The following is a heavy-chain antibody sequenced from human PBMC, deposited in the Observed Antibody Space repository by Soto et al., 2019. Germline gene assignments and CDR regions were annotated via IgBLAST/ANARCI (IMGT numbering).Heavy chain of an antibody. CDR3: AGGSTGAHNP. CDR2: IYYTGSS. Sequence: SETLSLTCTVSGGAITSGYWSWIRQPPGRGLEWIGYIYYTGSSNYNPSLNSRVTISVDTSKNQFTLRLRSVTAADTAIYFCAGGSTGAHNPWGPGTLVTVSS. CDR1: GGAITSGY. J-gene: IGHJ5*02. D-gene: IGHD3-16*01. V-gene: IGHV4-59*01.